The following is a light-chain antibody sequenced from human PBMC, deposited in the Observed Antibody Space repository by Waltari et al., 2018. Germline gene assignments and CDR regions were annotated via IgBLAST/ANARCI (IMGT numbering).Light chain of an antibody. J-gene: IGKJ4*01. V-gene: IGKV3-11*01. Sequence: EIVLTQSPATLSLSPGERATLSCRASQSVSSSLAWNQQKPGQAPRLLIYSASSRATGIPARFSGSGSGTDFTLTISNLEPEDFAVYYCQQRSNWPLTFGGGTKVEIK. CDR3: QQRSNWPLT. CDR1: QSVSSS. CDR2: SAS.